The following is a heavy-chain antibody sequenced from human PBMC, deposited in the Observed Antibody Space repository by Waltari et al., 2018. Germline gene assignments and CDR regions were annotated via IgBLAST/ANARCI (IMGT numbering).Heavy chain of an antibody. CDR3: ARDHSSGGSDY. V-gene: IGHV4-34*01. CDR2: INHRGST. D-gene: IGHD3-16*01. J-gene: IGHJ4*02. Sequence: QVQLQQWGAGLLKPSETLSLTCAVYGGSFSGYYWSWFRQPPGKGLEWIGEINHRGSTNSDPSRKSRVTISVDTAKNQFSLKLSSVTAADTAVYYCARDHSSGGSDYWGQGTLVTVSS. CDR1: GGSFSGYY.